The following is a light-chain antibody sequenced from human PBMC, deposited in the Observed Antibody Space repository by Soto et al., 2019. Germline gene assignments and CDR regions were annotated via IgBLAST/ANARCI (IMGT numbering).Light chain of an antibody. Sequence: DTQMAQSPSTLAASIGDRVTITCRASQGISTWLAWYQQKPGKAPKLLIYAASTLENGVPTRFSGTGSETEFTLTVSSLQPDDSATYYCQQYNDYITFGQGTRREIK. J-gene: IGKJ5*01. V-gene: IGKV1-5*01. CDR3: QQYNDYIT. CDR2: AAS. CDR1: QGISTW.